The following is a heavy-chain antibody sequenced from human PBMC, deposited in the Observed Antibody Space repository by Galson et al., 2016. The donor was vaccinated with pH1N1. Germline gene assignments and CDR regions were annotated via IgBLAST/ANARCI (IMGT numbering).Heavy chain of an antibody. CDR3: ARHSTSGFPGIEVAARRRPFDI. J-gene: IGHJ3*02. Sequence: LSLTCALYGGSFSGHYWSWIRQSPGKGLEWIGEISHSGRSDYNPSLEGRVTVSIVTSMNQFSLNLMSVAAADTAVYYCARHSTSGFPGIEVAARRRPFDIWGPGTMVIVSS. V-gene: IGHV4-34*01. CDR1: GGSFSGHY. CDR2: ISHSGRS. D-gene: IGHD6-19*01.